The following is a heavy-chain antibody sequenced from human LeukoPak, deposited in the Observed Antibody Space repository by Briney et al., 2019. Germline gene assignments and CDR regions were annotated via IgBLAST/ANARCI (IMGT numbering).Heavy chain of an antibody. D-gene: IGHD4-23*01. CDR2: IYYSGST. J-gene: IGHJ6*02. CDR1: GGSISSYY. CDR3: ARDGGNAYYYYYGMDV. Sequence: PSETLSLTCTVSGGSISSYYWSWIRQPPGKGLEWIGYIYYSGSTNYNPSLKSRVTISVDTSKNQFSLKLSSVTAADTAVYYCARDGGNAYYYYYGMDVWGQGTTVTVSS. V-gene: IGHV4-59*13.